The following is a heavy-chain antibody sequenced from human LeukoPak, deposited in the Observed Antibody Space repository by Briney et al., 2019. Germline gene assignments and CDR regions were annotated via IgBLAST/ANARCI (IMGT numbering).Heavy chain of an antibody. CDR3: ARHGVSTSLYYVFWSGYYPNWFDP. CDR2: IYYSGST. D-gene: IGHD3-3*01. J-gene: IGHJ5*02. Sequence: SETLSLTCTVSGGSISSSSYYWGWIRQPPGKGLEWIGSIYYSGSTYYNPSLKSRVTISVDTSKNQFSLKLSSVTAADTAVYYCARHGVSTSLYYVFWSGYYPNWFDPWGQGTLVTVSS. V-gene: IGHV4-39*01. CDR1: GGSISSSSYY.